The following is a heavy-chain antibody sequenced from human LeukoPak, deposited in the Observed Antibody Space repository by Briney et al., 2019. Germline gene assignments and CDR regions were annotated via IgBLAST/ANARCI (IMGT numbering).Heavy chain of an antibody. CDR1: GGTFSSYA. V-gene: IGHV1-69*13. J-gene: IGHJ5*02. D-gene: IGHD3-3*01. CDR2: IIPIFGTA. CDR3: AREITIFGVATPNWFDP. Sequence: SVKVSCKASGGTFSSYAISWVRQAPGQGLEWMGGIIPIFGTANYAQKFQGRVTITADESTSTAYMELSSLRSEDTAVYYCAREITIFGVATPNWFDPWGQGTLVTVSS.